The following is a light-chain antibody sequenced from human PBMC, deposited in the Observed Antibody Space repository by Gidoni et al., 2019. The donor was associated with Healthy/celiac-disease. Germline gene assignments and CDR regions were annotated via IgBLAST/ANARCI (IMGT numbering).Light chain of an antibody. V-gene: IGKV2-28*01. J-gene: IGKJ4*01. CDR1: QSLLHSNGYNY. CDR2: LGS. CDR3: MQALQTPLT. Sequence: DIVMTQYPLSLPFTPGEPASISCRSSQSLLHSNGYNYLDWYLQKPVQSPQLLIYLGSNRASGVPDRFSGSGSGTDFTLKISRVEAEDVGVYYCMQALQTPLTFGGGTKVEIK.